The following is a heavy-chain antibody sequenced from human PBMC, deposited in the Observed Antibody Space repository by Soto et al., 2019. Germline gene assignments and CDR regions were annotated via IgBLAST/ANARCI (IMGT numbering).Heavy chain of an antibody. Sequence: QITLKESGPTLVKPTQTLTLTCTFSGFSLSTSGVGVGWIRQPPGKALEWLALIYWDDDKRYSPSLKSRLTITKXXSXTXXVLTMTTVAPVDTATCYCAPPYYYGSGRLYWYFDLWGRGTLVTVSS. D-gene: IGHD3-10*01. V-gene: IGHV2-5*02. CDR3: APPYYYGSGRLYWYFDL. J-gene: IGHJ2*01. CDR2: IYWDDDK. CDR1: GFSLSTSGVG.